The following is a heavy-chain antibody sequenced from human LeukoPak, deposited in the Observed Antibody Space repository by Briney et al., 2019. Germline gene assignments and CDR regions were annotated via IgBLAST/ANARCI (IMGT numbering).Heavy chain of an antibody. CDR2: IYYSGST. V-gene: IGHV4-59*01. CDR3: ARGDYDSSGYYIRDSLDAFDI. CDR1: GGSISSYY. D-gene: IGHD3-22*01. J-gene: IGHJ3*02. Sequence: SETLSLTCTVSGGSISSYYWSWIRQPPGKGLEWIGYIYYSGSTNYNPSLKGRVTISVDTSKNQFSLKLSSATAADTAVYYCARGDYDSSGYYIRDSLDAFDIWGQGTMVTVSS.